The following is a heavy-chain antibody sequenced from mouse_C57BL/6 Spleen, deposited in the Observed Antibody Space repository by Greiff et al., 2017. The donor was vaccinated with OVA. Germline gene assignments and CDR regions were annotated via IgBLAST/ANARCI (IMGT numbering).Heavy chain of an antibody. J-gene: IGHJ2*01. V-gene: IGHV5-9*01. CDR1: GFSFSSYT. CDR3: ARHPDYFDY. Sequence: EVQVVESGGGLVKPGGSLTLSCAVSGFSFSSYTMSWVRQTPEKRLEWVATISGGGGNTYYPASVKGRFTISRENAKNTLYLQVSSLRSEDTALYYCARHPDYFDYWGQGTTLTVSS. CDR2: ISGGGGNT.